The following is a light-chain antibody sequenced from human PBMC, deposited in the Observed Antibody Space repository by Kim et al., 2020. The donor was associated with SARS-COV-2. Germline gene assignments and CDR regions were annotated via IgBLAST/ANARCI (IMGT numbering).Light chain of an antibody. CDR3: GTWDSSLSAVV. CDR2: YNN. Sequence: GQKVHISCSGSSSNIGNNYVSWYQQLPGTAPKLLIYYNNKRPSGIPDRFSGSKSGTSATLGITGLQTGDEADYYCGTWDSSLSAVVFGGGTQLTVL. CDR1: SSNIGNNY. J-gene: IGLJ2*01. V-gene: IGLV1-51*01.